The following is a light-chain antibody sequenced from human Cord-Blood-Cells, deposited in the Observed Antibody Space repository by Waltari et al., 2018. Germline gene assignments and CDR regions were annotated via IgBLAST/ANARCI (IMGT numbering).Light chain of an antibody. CDR3: CSYAGSYTLV. Sequence: QSALTQPRSVSASPGQSVTISCTGTSSYVGGYNYVSWYQQHPGKAPKLMIYDVSKRPSGVPDRFSGSKSGNTASLTISGLQAEDEADYYCCSYAGSYTLVFGGGTKLTVL. J-gene: IGLJ2*01. CDR1: SSYVGGYNY. V-gene: IGLV2-11*01. CDR2: DVS.